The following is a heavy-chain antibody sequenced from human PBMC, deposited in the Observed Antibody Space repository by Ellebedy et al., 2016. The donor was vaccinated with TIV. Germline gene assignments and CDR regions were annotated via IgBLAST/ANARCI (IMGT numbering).Heavy chain of an antibody. CDR3: ATPRNRSLRYFDWLLFGLDY. Sequence: AASVKVSCKASGGTLSNYAIIWVRQAPGQGLEWMGGIIPIFATANYAQKFQGRVTITADESTSTAYMELSSLRSEDTAVYYCATPRNRSLRYFDWLLFGLDYWGQGTLVTVSS. CDR1: GGTLSNYA. CDR2: IIPIFATA. D-gene: IGHD3-9*01. J-gene: IGHJ4*02. V-gene: IGHV1-69*13.